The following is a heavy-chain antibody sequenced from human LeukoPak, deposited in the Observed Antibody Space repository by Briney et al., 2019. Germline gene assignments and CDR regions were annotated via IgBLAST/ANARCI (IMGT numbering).Heavy chain of an antibody. CDR3: AGTPWFGELTLDY. V-gene: IGHV1-58*02. Sequence: GASVKVSCKASGFXFTSSTIQWVRQARGQRLEWIGWIVVGSGNTNYAQKFQERVIITRDMSTTTVYMELSSLRSEDTAVYYCAGTPWFGELTLDYWGQGTLVTVSS. CDR1: GFXFTSST. CDR2: IVVGSGNT. J-gene: IGHJ4*02. D-gene: IGHD3-10*01.